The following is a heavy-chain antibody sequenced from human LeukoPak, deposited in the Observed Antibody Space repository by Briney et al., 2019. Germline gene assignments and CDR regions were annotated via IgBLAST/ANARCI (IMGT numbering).Heavy chain of an antibody. V-gene: IGHV1-24*01. CDR1: GYTLSEIS. CDR3: ARAKYNSGWYGAFDI. J-gene: IGHJ3*02. CDR2: FDPEDGET. Sequence: ASVKVSCKVSGYTLSEISMQWVRQAPGKGLEWMGGFDPEDGETIYAQKFQGKVTMTEDTSTDAAYMELSSLRFEDTAVYYCARAKYNSGWYGAFDIWGQGTMVTVSS. D-gene: IGHD6-19*01.